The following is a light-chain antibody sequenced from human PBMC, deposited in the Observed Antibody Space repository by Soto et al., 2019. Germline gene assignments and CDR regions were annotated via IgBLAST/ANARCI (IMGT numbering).Light chain of an antibody. CDR3: QQDGSSPPT. CDR1: QSISRY. Sequence: IVLTQSPGTLSLSPGERTTLSCRASQSISRYLAWYQQKPGQGPSILIYGASSRATGTTDRFSGSGSGTDFTLTINRLEPDDFALYYCQQDGSSPPTFGQGTKVEIK. CDR2: GAS. J-gene: IGKJ1*01. V-gene: IGKV3-20*01.